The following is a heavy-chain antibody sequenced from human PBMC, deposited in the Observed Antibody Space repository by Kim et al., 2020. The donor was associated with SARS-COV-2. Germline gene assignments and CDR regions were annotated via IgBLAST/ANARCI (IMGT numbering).Heavy chain of an antibody. V-gene: IGHV4-31*02. Sequence: LKSRVTIAVDTSKNQFSLKLSSVTAAGTAVYYCARDLDYYGSGRGAWFDPWGQGTLVTVSS. CDR3: ARDLDYYGSGRGAWFDP. J-gene: IGHJ5*02. D-gene: IGHD3-10*01.